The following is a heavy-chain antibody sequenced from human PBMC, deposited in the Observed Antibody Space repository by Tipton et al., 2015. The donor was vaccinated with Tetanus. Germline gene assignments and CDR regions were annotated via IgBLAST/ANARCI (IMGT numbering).Heavy chain of an antibody. CDR1: GSSITSTTHY. J-gene: IGHJ4*02. CDR2: IYYSGST. V-gene: IGHV4-39*01. Sequence: LRLSCTVSGSSITSTTHYWGWIRQAPGKGLEWIGIIYYSGSTYYNASLRSRVTISVDTSKNQFSLTLSSVTAADTAVYYCARGSGWADFWGQGTQVTVSS. D-gene: IGHD6-19*01. CDR3: ARGSGWADF.